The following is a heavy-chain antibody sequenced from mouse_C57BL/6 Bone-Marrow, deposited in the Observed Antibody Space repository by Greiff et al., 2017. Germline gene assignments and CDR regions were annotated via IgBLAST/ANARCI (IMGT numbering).Heavy chain of an antibody. CDR3: ARYVDY. CDR1: GYAFTNYL. Sequence: VQLQQSGAELVRPGTSVKVSCKASGYAFTNYLIEWVKQRPGQGLEWIGVINPGSGGTNYNEKFKGKATLTADKSSSTAYMQLSSLTSEDSAVYFCARYVDYWGQGTSVTVSS. CDR2: INPGSGGT. J-gene: IGHJ4*01. V-gene: IGHV1-54*01.